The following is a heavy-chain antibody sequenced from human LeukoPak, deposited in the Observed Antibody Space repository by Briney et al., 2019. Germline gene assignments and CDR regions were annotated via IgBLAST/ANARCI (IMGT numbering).Heavy chain of an antibody. CDR1: GFTFSDYY. CDR3: ARRAYCSGGSCPHYYYYYGMDV. J-gene: IGHJ6*02. D-gene: IGHD2-15*01. CDR2: ISSSSSYT. V-gene: IGHV3-11*03. Sequence: PGGSLRLSCAASGFTFSDYYMSWIRQAPGKGLEWVSYISSSSSYTNYADSVKGRFTISRDNAKNSLYLQMNSLRAEDTAVYYCARRAYCSGGSCPHYYYYYGMDVWGQGSTVTVSS.